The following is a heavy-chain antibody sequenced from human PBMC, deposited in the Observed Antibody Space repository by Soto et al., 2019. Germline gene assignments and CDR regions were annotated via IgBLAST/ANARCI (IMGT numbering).Heavy chain of an antibody. Sequence: PSETLSLTCTVSGDSIGTTHSYWAWIRQPPGKGLEWIGEIYHSGSTNYNPSLKSRVTISVDKSKNQFSLKLSSVTAADTAVYYCARDLDANGSYRYWGQGTLVTVSS. J-gene: IGHJ4*02. CDR1: GDSIGTTHS. CDR2: IYHSGST. D-gene: IGHD1-26*01. CDR3: ARDLDANGSYRY. V-gene: IGHV4-39*07.